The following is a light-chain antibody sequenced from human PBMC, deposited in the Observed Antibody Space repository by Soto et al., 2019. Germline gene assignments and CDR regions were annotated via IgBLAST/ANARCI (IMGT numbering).Light chain of an antibody. Sequence: QSVLTQPPSVSGAPGQRVTISCTGSSSNIGAGYDVHWYQQLPGTAPKLLIYGNSNRPSGVPDRFSVSKSGTSASLAITGLQAEAEADYYCQSYDSSLSGYVVFGGGTKLTVL. CDR1: SSNIGAGYD. CDR3: QSYDSSLSGYVV. J-gene: IGLJ2*01. V-gene: IGLV1-40*01. CDR2: GNS.